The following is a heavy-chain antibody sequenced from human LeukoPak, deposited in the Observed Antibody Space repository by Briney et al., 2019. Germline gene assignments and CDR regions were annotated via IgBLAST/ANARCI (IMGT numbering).Heavy chain of an antibody. J-gene: IGHJ5*02. CDR3: ARTEQWLVPSNWFDP. D-gene: IGHD6-19*01. Sequence: ASVKVSCKASGYTFTSYGISWVRQAPGQGLEWMGWISVYNGNTNYAQKLQGRVTMTTDTSTSTAYMELRSLRSDDTAVYYCARTEQWLVPSNWFDPWGQGTLVTVSS. V-gene: IGHV1-18*01. CDR1: GYTFTSYG. CDR2: ISVYNGNT.